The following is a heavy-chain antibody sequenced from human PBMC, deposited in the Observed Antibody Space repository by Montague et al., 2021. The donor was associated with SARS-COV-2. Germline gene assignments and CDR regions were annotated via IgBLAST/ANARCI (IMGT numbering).Heavy chain of an antibody. Sequence: SLRLSCAASGFIFNNHGMHWVRQAAGKGLEWVSLITYEGSKKSYADSVKGRSTVSRDNSKNTVYLQMDSLRTEDTAVYYCAKASGVFHSDLFLGPGHWGQGTLVTVS. D-gene: IGHD1-26*01. CDR2: ITYEGSKK. J-gene: IGHJ1*01. CDR1: GFIFNNHG. V-gene: IGHV3-30*18. CDR3: AKASGVFHSDLFLGPGH.